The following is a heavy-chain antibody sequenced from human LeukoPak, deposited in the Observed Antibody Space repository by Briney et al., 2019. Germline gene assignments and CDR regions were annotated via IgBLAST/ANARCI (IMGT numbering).Heavy chain of an antibody. CDR3: ARVNSGYPYYMDV. J-gene: IGHJ6*03. V-gene: IGHV1-69*05. CDR1: GCTFSSYA. CDR2: IIPIFGTA. Sequence: ASVTVSCTASGCTFSSYAISWVRQAPGQGLEWMGGIIPIFGTANYAQKFQGIVTINTDESTSTAHMELSSLRSEDTAVYYCARVNSGYPYYMDVWGKGTTVTVSS. D-gene: IGHD5-12*01.